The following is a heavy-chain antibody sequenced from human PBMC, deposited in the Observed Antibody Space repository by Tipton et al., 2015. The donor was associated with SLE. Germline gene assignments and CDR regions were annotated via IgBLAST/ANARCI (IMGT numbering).Heavy chain of an antibody. CDR2: IYYSGST. CDR3: ARATTAISPFDY. CDR1: GGSVSSGSYY. Sequence: TLSLTCTVSGGSVSSGSYYWAWIRQPPGKGPEWIGTIYYSGSTYYYPSLKSRITISVDTSKNRFSLEVRSVTAADTAVYYCARATTAISPFDYWGQGTLATVSS. D-gene: IGHD2-2*02. V-gene: IGHV4-39*07. J-gene: IGHJ4*02.